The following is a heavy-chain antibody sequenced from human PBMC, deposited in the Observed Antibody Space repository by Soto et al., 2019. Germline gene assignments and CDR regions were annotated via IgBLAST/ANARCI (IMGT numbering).Heavy chain of an antibody. D-gene: IGHD6-19*01. J-gene: IGHJ6*02. CDR1: GESVSSNSAA. CDR3: ARGEAVADYYYYGMDV. CDR2: TYYRSKWYN. V-gene: IGHV6-1*01. Sequence: PSQTLSLTCAISGESVSSNSAAWNWIRQSPSRGLEWLGRTYYRSKWYNDYAVSVKSRITINPDTSKNQFSLQLNSVTPEDTAVYYCARGEAVADYYYYGMDVWGQGTTVTVSS.